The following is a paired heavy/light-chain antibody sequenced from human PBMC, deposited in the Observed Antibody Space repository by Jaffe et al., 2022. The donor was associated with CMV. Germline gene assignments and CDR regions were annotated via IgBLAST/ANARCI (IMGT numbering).Light chain of an antibody. J-gene: IGKJ4*01. CDR3: LQDSSYPLT. V-gene: IGKV1-6*01. CDR1: QGIRND. CDR2: AAS. Sequence: AIQMTQSPSSLSASVGDRVTITCRASQGIRNDLGWYQQKPGKAPRLLIYAASTLQDEVPSRFSGSGSGTDFTLTISSLQPEDFATYYCLQDSSYPLTFGGGTNVDIK.
Heavy chain of an antibody. CDR1: GFTFSSYR. CDR3: TRERATTMIFGS. J-gene: IGHJ5*01. V-gene: IGHV3-48*02. D-gene: IGHD3-22*01. CDR2: ITTSGSTT. Sequence: EVQLVESGGGLVQPGGSLRLSCAASGFTFSSYRMNWVRQAPGKGLEWVSHITTSGSTTYYADSVRGRFTISRDNAKNSLYLQMNSLRDEDTAVYYCTRERATTMIFGSRGQGTLVTVSS.